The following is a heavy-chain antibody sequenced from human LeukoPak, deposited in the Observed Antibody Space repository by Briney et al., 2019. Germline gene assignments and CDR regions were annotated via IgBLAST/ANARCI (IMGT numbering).Heavy chain of an antibody. V-gene: IGHV3-74*01. CDR1: GFTFSTYW. CDR2: INTDGSST. CDR3: ARDKAVIQTSNIDY. J-gene: IGHJ4*02. D-gene: IGHD2-21*01. Sequence: GGSLRLSCAASGFTFSTYWMHWVRQAPGKGLVWVSRINTDGSSTAYADSVKGRFTISRDNAKNTLYLQMNSLRAEDTAVYYCARDKAVIQTSNIDYWGQGTLVTVSS.